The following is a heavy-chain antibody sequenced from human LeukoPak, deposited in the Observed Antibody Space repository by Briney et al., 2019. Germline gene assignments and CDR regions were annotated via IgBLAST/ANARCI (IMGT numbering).Heavy chain of an antibody. D-gene: IGHD6-19*01. CDR3: AIGAVGFDY. V-gene: IGHV1-8*03. J-gene: IGHJ4*02. CDR2: INPNSDNT. Sequence: VASVKVSCKASGYTFTSYDIHWVRQATGQGLEWMGWINPNSDNTDYAQKFQGRVTITRNTSINTAYMELSSLRSEDTAVYYCAIGAVGFDYWGQGTLVTVSS. CDR1: GYTFTSYD.